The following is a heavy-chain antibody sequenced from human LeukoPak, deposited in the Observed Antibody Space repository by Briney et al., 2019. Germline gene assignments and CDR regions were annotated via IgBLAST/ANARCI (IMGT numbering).Heavy chain of an antibody. Sequence: PSETPSLTCTVSGGSISSYYWSWIRQPPGKGLEWIGYIYYSGSTNYNPSLKSRVTISVDTSKNEFSLKVNSVTAADTAVYYCARLGCSGGSCYDHYWGQGTLVTVSS. J-gene: IGHJ4*02. CDR2: IYYSGST. V-gene: IGHV4-59*08. CDR1: GGSISSYY. CDR3: ARLGCSGGSCYDHY. D-gene: IGHD2-15*01.